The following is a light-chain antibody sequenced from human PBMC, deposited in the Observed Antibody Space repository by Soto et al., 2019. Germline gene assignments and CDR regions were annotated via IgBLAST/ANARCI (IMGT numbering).Light chain of an antibody. V-gene: IGKV3D-15*01. Sequence: EIVMTQSPATLSGSPGERATLSCRTSQFVSSSLAWYQQKPGQAPRLLIYGASTRATGIPARVSGSGSGTEFTLTITSLQSEDFAVYYCQQYHDWPWPFGQGTKVEIK. J-gene: IGKJ1*01. CDR1: QFVSSS. CDR3: QQYHDWPWP. CDR2: GAS.